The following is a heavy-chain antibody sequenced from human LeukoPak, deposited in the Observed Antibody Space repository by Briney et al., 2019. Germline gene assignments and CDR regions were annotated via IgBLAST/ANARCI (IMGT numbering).Heavy chain of an antibody. Sequence: PGGSLRLSCAASGFIFRDFWMTWVRQAPGKGLEWVANINQGGSVKYYVDSVKGRFTISRDDAKSSLYVQMNSLRAEDTAVYYCARFGYSGWNLEYWGQGTLVTVSS. CDR1: GFIFRDFW. V-gene: IGHV3-7*01. CDR2: INQGGSVK. D-gene: IGHD5-12*01. J-gene: IGHJ4*02. CDR3: ARFGYSGWNLEY.